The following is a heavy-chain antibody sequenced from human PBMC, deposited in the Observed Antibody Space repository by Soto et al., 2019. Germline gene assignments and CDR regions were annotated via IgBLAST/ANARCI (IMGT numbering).Heavy chain of an antibody. CDR2: ISWNSGSI. CDR1: GFTFDDYA. D-gene: IGHD6-19*01. Sequence: SLRLSCAASGFTFDDYAVHWVRQAPGKGLEWVSGISWNSGSIGYADSVKGRFTISRDNAKNSLYLQMNSLRAEDTALYYCAKDIPQWLVGFAFDIWGQGTMVTVSS. V-gene: IGHV3-9*01. CDR3: AKDIPQWLVGFAFDI. J-gene: IGHJ3*02.